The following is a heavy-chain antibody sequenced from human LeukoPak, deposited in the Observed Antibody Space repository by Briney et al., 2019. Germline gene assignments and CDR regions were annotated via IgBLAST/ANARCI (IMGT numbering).Heavy chain of an antibody. CDR2: VSGSGGST. Sequence: GGSLRLSCAASGFTFSSYAMSWVRQAPGKGLEWVSTVSGSGGSTYYADSVKGRFAISRDNSKNTLYLQMNSLRAEDTAVYYCAKDNASPYGHHDYGGKGPLVIVSS. V-gene: IGHV3-23*01. J-gene: IGHJ4*02. D-gene: IGHD3-10*01. CDR1: GFTFSSYA. CDR3: AKDNASPYGHHDY.